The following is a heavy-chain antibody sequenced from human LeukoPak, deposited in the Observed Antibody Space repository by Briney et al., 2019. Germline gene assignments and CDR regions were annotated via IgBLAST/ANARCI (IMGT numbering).Heavy chain of an antibody. Sequence: QTGGSLRLSCAASGFTFGSYAMSWVRQAPGKGLEWVSSITGNGGGTYYADSVKGRFTISRDNSKNTLYLQLHSLRAEDTAVYCCAKRDAYSFAIWGQGTMVSVSS. D-gene: IGHD2-21*01. CDR3: AKRDAYSFAI. J-gene: IGHJ3*02. V-gene: IGHV3-23*01. CDR2: ITGNGGGT. CDR1: GFTFGSYA.